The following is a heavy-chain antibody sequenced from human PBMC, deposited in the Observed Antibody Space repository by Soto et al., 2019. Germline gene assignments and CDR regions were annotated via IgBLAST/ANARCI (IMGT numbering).Heavy chain of an antibody. D-gene: IGHD2-21*02. CDR1: GGTFSSYA. J-gene: IGHJ6*02. Sequence: SVKVSCKASGGTFSSYAISWVRQAPGQGLEWMGGIIPIFGTANYAQKFQGRVTITADESTSTAYMELSSLRSEDTAVYYCARDGPIVVVTAIPGHTYYYYGMDVWGQGTTVTVSS. CDR3: ARDGPIVVVTAIPGHTYYYYGMDV. V-gene: IGHV1-69*13. CDR2: IIPIFGTA.